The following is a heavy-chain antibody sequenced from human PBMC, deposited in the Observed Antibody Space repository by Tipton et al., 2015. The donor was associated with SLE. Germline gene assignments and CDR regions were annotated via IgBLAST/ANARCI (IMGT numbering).Heavy chain of an antibody. CDR1: GFTFSSYA. CDR3: ARDPAAGTTGYFDY. J-gene: IGHJ4*02. CDR2: ISYDGSNK. Sequence: RSLRLSCAASGFTFSSYAMHWVRQAPGKGLEWVAVISYDGSNKYYADSVKGRFTISRDNAKNSLYLQMNSLRAEDTAVYYCARDPAAGTTGYFDYWGQGTLVTVSS. D-gene: IGHD1-7*01. V-gene: IGHV3-30*04.